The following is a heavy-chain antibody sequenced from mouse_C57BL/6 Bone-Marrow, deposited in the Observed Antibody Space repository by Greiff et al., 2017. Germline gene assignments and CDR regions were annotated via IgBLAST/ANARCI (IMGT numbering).Heavy chain of an antibody. CDR3: ARSVPLGRRFDY. Sequence: VQLQQPGAELVKPGASVKMSCKASGYTFTSYWITWVKQRPGQGLEWIGDIYPTSGRTNYNEKFKSKAILTVDTSSNTAYMQLSSLTSEDSAVFCSARSVPLGRRFDYWGQGATPTVS. CDR1: GYTFTSYW. V-gene: IGHV1-55*01. J-gene: IGHJ2*01. D-gene: IGHD4-1*01. CDR2: IYPTSGRT.